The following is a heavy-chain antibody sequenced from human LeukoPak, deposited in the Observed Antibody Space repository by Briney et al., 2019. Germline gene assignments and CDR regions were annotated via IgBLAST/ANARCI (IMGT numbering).Heavy chain of an antibody. D-gene: IGHD5-24*01. CDR2: INPTAGNT. J-gene: IGHJ3*02. CDR1: GYTFSNYY. CDR3: ARIRDGYNDAYDM. V-gene: IGHV1-46*01. Sequence: ASVTVSCTASGYTFSNYYLHWVRQAPGQGLERMGLINPTAGNTYYAQRFQGRVTMTRNTSTSTVYMELSSLRSEDTAVYYCARIRDGYNDAYDMWGQGTMVTVPS.